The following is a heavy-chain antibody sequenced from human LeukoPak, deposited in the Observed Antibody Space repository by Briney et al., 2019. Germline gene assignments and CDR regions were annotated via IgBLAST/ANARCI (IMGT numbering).Heavy chain of an antibody. CDR1: GYTFTTYG. Sequence: ASVKVSCQASGYTFTTYGITWMRQAPGQGLEWMGWISAYNGNTNYAQKLQGRVTMTTYTSTSTAYMELRSLRSDDTAVYYCARDHTAVRPNWFDPWGQGTLVTVSS. D-gene: IGHD5-18*01. J-gene: IGHJ5*02. CDR3: ARDHTAVRPNWFDP. V-gene: IGHV1-18*01. CDR2: ISAYNGNT.